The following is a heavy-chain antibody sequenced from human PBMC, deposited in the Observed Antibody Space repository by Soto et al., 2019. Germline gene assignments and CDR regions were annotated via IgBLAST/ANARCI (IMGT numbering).Heavy chain of an antibody. CDR3: ARLLRTPYYYYGMDV. D-gene: IGHD4-17*01. J-gene: IGHJ6*02. CDR2: IYYSGST. Sequence: SETLSLTCAVSGGSISSYYWSWIRQPPGKGLEWIGYIYYSGSTNYNPSLKSRVTISVDTSKNQFSLKLSSVTAADTAVYYCARLLRTPYYYYGMDVWGQGTTVTVSS. V-gene: IGHV4-59*08. CDR1: GGSISSYY.